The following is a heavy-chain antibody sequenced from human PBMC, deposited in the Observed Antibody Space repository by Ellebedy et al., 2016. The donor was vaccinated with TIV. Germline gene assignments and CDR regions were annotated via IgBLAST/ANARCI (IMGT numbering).Heavy chain of an antibody. D-gene: IGHD5-24*01. Sequence: GESLKISCAASGFTFSSYSMNWVRQAPGKGLEWVSSISSGSSYMYYADSVKGRFTISRDNAKNSLYLQMNSLRAEDTAVYYCARAMRWTHAFDIWGQGTMVPVSS. J-gene: IGHJ3*02. CDR1: GFTFSSYS. CDR2: ISSGSSYM. V-gene: IGHV3-21*01. CDR3: ARAMRWTHAFDI.